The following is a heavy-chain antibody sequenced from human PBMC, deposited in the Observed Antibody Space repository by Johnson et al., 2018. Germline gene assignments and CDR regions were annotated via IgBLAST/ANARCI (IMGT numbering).Heavy chain of an antibody. CDR1: GFTFSSYA. CDR3: AKTKASVRTDSFDL. V-gene: IGHV3-30-3*02. CDR2: TSYDGSNK. D-gene: IGHD5/OR15-5a*01. Sequence: VQLVQSGGGVVQPGGSLRLSCAASGFTFSSYAMHWVRQAPGKGLEWVAVTSYDGSNKYYADSVKGRFTIARDNSKNTLYLQMNSLRAEDTAVYFCAKTKASVRTDSFDLWGQGTMVTVSS. J-gene: IGHJ3*01.